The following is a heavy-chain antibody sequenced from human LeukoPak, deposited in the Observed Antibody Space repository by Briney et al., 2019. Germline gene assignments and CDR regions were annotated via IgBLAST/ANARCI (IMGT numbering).Heavy chain of an antibody. CDR3: ARVGFYARAFDI. D-gene: IGHD2/OR15-2a*01. CDR2: IYYSGST. V-gene: IGHV4-59*01. CDR1: GGXISSYY. J-gene: IGHJ3*02. Sequence: PSETLSLTCTVSGGXISSYYCSWIRQPPGKGLQWIGYIYYSGSTNYNPSLKSRVTISVDTSKNQFSLKLTSVTAADTGVYYCARVGFYARAFDIWGRGTMITVSS.